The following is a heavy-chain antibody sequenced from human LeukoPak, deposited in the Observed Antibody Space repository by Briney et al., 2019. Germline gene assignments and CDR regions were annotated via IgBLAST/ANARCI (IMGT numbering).Heavy chain of an antibody. V-gene: IGHV3-23*01. D-gene: IGHD6-19*01. CDR2: ISGSGGTT. J-gene: IGHJ4*02. CDR3: AKEADNSGWYVDF. Sequence: PGGSLRLSCAASGFTFSSYAMSWVRQAPGKGLEWVSVISGSGGTTYYADSVKGRFAIPRGTSKNTLYLQMNNPRAEDTAVYYCAKEADNSGWYVDFWGQGTLVTVSS. CDR1: GFTFSSYA.